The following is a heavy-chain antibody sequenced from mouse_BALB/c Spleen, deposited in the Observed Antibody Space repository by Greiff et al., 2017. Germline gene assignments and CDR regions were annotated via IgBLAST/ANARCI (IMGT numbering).Heavy chain of an antibody. CDR1: GFTFSSFG. D-gene: IGHD3-2*01. Sequence: EVQVVESGGGLVQPGGSRKLSCAASGFTFSSFGMHWVRQAPEKGLEWVAYISSGSSTIYYADTVKGRFTISRDNPKNTLFLQMTSLRSEDTAMYYCARSGQLGLPFAYWGQGTLVTVSA. CDR3: ARSGQLGLPFAY. J-gene: IGHJ3*01. V-gene: IGHV5-17*02. CDR2: ISSGSSTI.